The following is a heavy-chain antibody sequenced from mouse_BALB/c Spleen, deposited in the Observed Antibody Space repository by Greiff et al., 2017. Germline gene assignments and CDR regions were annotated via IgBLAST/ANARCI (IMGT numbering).Heavy chain of an antibody. CDR1: GFNIKDTY. CDR2: IDPANGNT. D-gene: IGHD1-1*01. V-gene: IGHV14-3*02. CDR3: ARVTTVLPFAY. Sequence: EVQLQQSGAELVKPGASVKLSCTASGFNIKDTYMHWVKQRPEQGLEWIGRIDPANGNTKYDPKFQGKATITADTSSNTAYLQLSSLTSEDTAVYYCARVTTVLPFAYWGQGTLVTVSA. J-gene: IGHJ3*01.